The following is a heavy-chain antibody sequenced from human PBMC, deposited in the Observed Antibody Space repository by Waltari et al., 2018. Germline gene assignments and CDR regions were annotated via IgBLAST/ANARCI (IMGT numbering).Heavy chain of an antibody. D-gene: IGHD3-10*01. CDR3: ARGRSKGSGSHSVGTLKY. CDR1: GGSFSGYY. J-gene: IGHJ4*02. CDR2: INHSGST. V-gene: IGHV4-34*01. Sequence: QVQLQQWGAGLLKPSETLSLTCAVYGGSFSGYYWSWIRQPPRKGLEWIGEINHSGSTNYNPSLKSRVTISVDTSKNQFSLKLSSVTAADTAVYYCARGRSKGSGSHSVGTLKYWGQGTLVTVSS.